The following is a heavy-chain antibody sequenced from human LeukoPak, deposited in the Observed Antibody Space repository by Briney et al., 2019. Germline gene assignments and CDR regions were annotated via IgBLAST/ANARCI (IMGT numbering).Heavy chain of an antibody. CDR1: GGSFSGYD. CDR2: INHSGST. J-gene: IGHJ3*02. V-gene: IGHV4-34*01. Sequence: SETLSLTCVVYGGSFSGYDWTWIRQSPGKGLEWIGEINHSGSTNFNPSLKSRVTISVDTSKNQFSLTLTSVTAGDTAVYYCARQREISSGFGHKSALYIWGQGTMVTVSS. D-gene: IGHD3-10*01. CDR3: ARQREISSGFGHKSALYI.